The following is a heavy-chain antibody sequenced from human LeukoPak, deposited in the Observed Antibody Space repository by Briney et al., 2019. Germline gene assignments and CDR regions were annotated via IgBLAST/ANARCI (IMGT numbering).Heavy chain of an antibody. Sequence: PGGSLRLSCAASGFTFSSYSMNWVRQAPGKGLEWVSYISSSSSTIYYADSVKGRFTISRDNSKNTLYLQMNSLRAEDTAVYYCAKDLDYYGSGSYLSGPDYWGQGTLVTVSS. V-gene: IGHV3-48*01. CDR1: GFTFSSYS. CDR3: AKDLDYYGSGSYLSGPDY. D-gene: IGHD3-10*01. J-gene: IGHJ4*02. CDR2: ISSSSSTI.